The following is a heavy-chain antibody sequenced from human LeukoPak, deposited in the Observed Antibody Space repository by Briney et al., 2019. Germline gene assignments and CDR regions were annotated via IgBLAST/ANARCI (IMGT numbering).Heavy chain of an antibody. CDR1: GFTFGDYA. CDR2: IRSKAYGGTT. CDR3: TREDVDFQH. V-gene: IGHV3-49*04. Sequence: GGSLTLSCTASGFTFGDYAMSWVRQAPGKGLEWVGFIRSKAYGGTTEYAASVKGRFTISRDDSKSIAYLQMNSLKTEDTAVYYCTREDVDFQHWGQGTLVTVSS. J-gene: IGHJ1*01.